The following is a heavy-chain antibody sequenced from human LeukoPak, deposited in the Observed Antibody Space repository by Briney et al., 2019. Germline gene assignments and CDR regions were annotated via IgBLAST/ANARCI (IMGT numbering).Heavy chain of an antibody. D-gene: IGHD6-13*01. CDR3: ARVANPPYSSSWYDY. J-gene: IGHJ4*02. V-gene: IGHV1-8*01. Sequence: ASVKVSCKASGYTFTSYDINWVPQATGQGLEWMGWMNPNSGNTGYAQKFQGRVTMTRNTSISTAYMELSSLRSEDTAVYYCARVANPPYSSSWYDYWGQGTLVTVSS. CDR2: MNPNSGNT. CDR1: GYTFTSYD.